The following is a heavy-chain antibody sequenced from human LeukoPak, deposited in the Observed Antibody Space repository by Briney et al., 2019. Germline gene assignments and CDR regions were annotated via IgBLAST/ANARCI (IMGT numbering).Heavy chain of an antibody. CDR2: IYYSGST. V-gene: IGHV4-31*03. Sequence: SETLSLTCTVSGGSISSGGYYWSWIRQHPGKGLEWIGYIYYSGSTYYNPSLKSRVTISVDTSKNQFSLKLSFVTAADTAVYYCAREGRNYSAGRPFWSQGTLVTVSS. CDR1: GGSISSGGYY. D-gene: IGHD1-14*01. CDR3: AREGRNYSAGRPF. J-gene: IGHJ4*02.